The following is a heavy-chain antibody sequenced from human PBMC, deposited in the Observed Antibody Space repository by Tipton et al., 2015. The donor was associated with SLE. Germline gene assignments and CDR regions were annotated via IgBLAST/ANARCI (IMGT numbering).Heavy chain of an antibody. CDR1: GYTFTSYG. J-gene: IGHJ4*02. CDR2: ISAYNGNT. D-gene: IGHD3-22*01. V-gene: IGHV1-18*01. Sequence: QSGAEVKKPGASVKVSCKASGYTFTSYGISWVRQAPGQGLEWMGWISAYNGNTNYAQKLQGRVTMTTDTSTSTTYMELRSLRSDDTAVYYCARDRPYYDSSGYRRYFDYWGQGTLVTVSS. CDR3: ARDRPYYDSSGYRRYFDY.